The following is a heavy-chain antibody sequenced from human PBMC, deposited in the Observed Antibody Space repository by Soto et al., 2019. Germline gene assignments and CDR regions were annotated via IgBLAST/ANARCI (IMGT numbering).Heavy chain of an antibody. D-gene: IGHD6-13*01. CDR3: ARGRRQAAAGHYYYYYGMDV. J-gene: IGHJ6*02. Sequence: QVQLVQSGAEVKKPGSSVKVSCKASGGTFNSYAISWVRQAPGQGLEWMGGIIPIFGTANYAQKFQGRVTITADESTSTAYMELSSLRSEDTAVYYCARGRRQAAAGHYYYYYGMDVWGQGTTVTVSS. CDR2: IIPIFGTA. V-gene: IGHV1-69*01. CDR1: GGTFNSYA.